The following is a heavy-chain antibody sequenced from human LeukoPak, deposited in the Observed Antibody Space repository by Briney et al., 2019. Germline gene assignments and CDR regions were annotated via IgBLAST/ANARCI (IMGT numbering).Heavy chain of an antibody. D-gene: IGHD3-10*01. CDR1: GDSISSSSYY. V-gene: IGHV4-39*01. CDR3: ARRGSGYR. Sequence: KPSETPALTFTFSGDSISSSSYYWDWIRQPPRKGLEWIGSIHYSGSTYNNPSLKSRVTISVDTSKNQFSLKLSSVTAADTAVYYCARRGSGYRWGQGTLVTVSS. CDR2: IHYSGST. J-gene: IGHJ1*01.